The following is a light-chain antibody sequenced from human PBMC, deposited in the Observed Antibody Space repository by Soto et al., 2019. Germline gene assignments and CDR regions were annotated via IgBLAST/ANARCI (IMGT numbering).Light chain of an antibody. CDR3: QQRSNWPPIT. Sequence: EIVLTQSPGTLSLSPGERATLSCRTSQTVKSNLAWYQQKPGQPPRLLIYGASTRATTTPGRFSGSGSGTEFTLTISSLQSEDFAVYYCQQRSNWPPITFGQGTRLEIK. V-gene: IGKV3D-15*01. CDR1: QTVKSN. CDR2: GAS. J-gene: IGKJ5*01.